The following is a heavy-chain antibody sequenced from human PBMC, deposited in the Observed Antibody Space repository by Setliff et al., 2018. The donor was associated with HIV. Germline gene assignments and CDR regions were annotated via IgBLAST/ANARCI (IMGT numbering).Heavy chain of an antibody. CDR3: ARGKNSSGYYFKGWGLGVFDF. CDR2: IHTSGST. Sequence: SETLSLTCTVSGGSISSGSYYWSWVRQPAGKGLEWIGRIHTSGSTNYNPSLKSRVTISVDTSKNQFSLKLSSVTAADTAVYYCARGKNSSGYYFKGWGLGVFDFWGQGTLVTVSS. J-gene: IGHJ4*02. CDR1: GGSISSGSYY. V-gene: IGHV4-61*02. D-gene: IGHD3-22*01.